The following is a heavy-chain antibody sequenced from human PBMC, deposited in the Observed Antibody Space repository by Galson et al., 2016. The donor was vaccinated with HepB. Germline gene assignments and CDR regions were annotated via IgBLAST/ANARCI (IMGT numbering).Heavy chain of an antibody. V-gene: IGHV1-18*01. CDR1: SDTLSNYG. Sequence: SVKVSCKASSDTLSNYGFSWVRQAPGQGPEWMGGVNTYTGDADYPQRFQDRVPMTTDTSTKTAYMELRSLRSDDTAVYYCASRGGYDAFDIWGQGTMITVSS. D-gene: IGHD5-12*01. CDR2: VNTYTGDA. J-gene: IGHJ3*02. CDR3: ASRGGYDAFDI.